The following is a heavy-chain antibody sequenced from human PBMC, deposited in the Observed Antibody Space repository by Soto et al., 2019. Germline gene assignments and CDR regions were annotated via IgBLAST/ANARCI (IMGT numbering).Heavy chain of an antibody. J-gene: IGHJ4*02. D-gene: IGHD6-13*01. V-gene: IGHV3-23*01. CDR3: AKQQVTRSRSLFDH. CDR2: MSASGGKT. CDR1: GFTFSNYD. Sequence: EVQLLESGGGLVQPGGSLRLSCAASGFTFSNYDMTWVRQAPGKGLEWVSVMSASGGKTYYADSVKGRFTISRDNXXNTLYLQMNSLRVEDTAVYYCAKQQVTRSRSLFDHWGQGTLVTVSS.